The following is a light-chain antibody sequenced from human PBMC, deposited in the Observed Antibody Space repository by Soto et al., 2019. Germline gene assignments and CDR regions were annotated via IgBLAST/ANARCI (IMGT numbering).Light chain of an antibody. J-gene: IGKJ1*01. Sequence: IQMTQSPSSLSASIGDRVTITCRASQNIRNYLNWYQQKSGKAPKLLIYGASSLQSGVPSRFSGSGSGTDFTLAISSLQPEDSATYYCLQDINYPWTFGQGTKVDIK. V-gene: IGKV1-6*01. CDR1: QNIRNY. CDR2: GAS. CDR3: LQDINYPWT.